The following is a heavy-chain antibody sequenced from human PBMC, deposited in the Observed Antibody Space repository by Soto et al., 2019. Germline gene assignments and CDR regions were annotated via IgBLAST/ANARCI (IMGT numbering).Heavy chain of an antibody. CDR1: GYTFTSYA. CDR3: ARDQTLRGYGYGYGY. J-gene: IGHJ4*02. Sequence: ASVKVSCKASGYTFTSYAMHWVRQAPGQRLEWMGWINAGNGNTKYSQKFQGRVTITRDTSASTAYMELSSLRSEDTAVYYCARDQTLRGYGYGYGYWGQGTLVTVSS. V-gene: IGHV1-3*01. CDR2: INAGNGNT. D-gene: IGHD5-18*01.